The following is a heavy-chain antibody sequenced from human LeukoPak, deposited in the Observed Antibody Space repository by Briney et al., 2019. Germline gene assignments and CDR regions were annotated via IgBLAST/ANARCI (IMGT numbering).Heavy chain of an antibody. CDR1: GGSISSYY. CDR2: IYYSGST. D-gene: IGHD2-2*01. J-gene: IGHJ4*02. V-gene: IGHV4-59*08. CDR3: ASVSNIVVVPAAMGDY. Sequence: SETLSLTCTVSGGSISSYYWSWIRQPPGKGLEWIGYIYYSGSTNYNPSLKSRVTISVDTSKNQFSLKLSSVTAADTAVYYCASVSNIVVVPAAMGDYWGQGTLVTVSS.